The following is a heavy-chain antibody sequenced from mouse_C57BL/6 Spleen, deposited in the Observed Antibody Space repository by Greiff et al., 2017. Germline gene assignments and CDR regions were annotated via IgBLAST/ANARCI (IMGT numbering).Heavy chain of an antibody. CDR1: GFTFSDYG. CDR3: ARGYFDY. J-gene: IGHJ2*01. V-gene: IGHV5-17*01. CDR2: ISSGSSTI. Sequence: EVQLVESGGGLVKPGGPLKLSCAASGFTFSDYGMHWVRQAPEKGLEWVAYISSGSSTIYYADTVKGRFTISRDNAKNTLFLQMTSLRSEDTAMYYCARGYFDYWGQGTTLTVSS.